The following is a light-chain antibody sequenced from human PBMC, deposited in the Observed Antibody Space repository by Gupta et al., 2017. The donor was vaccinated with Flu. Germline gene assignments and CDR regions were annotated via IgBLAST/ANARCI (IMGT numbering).Light chain of an antibody. CDR2: GTS. J-gene: IGKJ2*01. CDR3: QQYGKSAYT. V-gene: IGKV3-20*01. CDR1: QSISSNY. Sequence: EIVLTQSPGTLSLSPGERATLSCRASQSISSNYLVWYQQRPGQAPRLLIYGTSIRATGIPDRFSGSGSGTDFSLTINRLEPEDFAVYYCQQYGKSAYTFGQGTKVEI.